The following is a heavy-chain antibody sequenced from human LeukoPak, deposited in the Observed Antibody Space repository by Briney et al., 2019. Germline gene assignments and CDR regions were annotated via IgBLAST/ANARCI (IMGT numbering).Heavy chain of an antibody. CDR2: ISGSGGST. CDR3: AKDTDLAVTGQSFDY. CDR1: GFTFSSYA. J-gene: IGHJ4*02. V-gene: IGHV3-23*01. D-gene: IGHD6-19*01. Sequence: GGSLRLSCAASGFTFSSYAMSWVRQAPGKGLEWVSAISGSGGSTYYADSVKGRFTISRDNSKNTLYLQMNSLRAEDTAVYYCAKDTDLAVTGQSFDYWGQGTLVTVSS.